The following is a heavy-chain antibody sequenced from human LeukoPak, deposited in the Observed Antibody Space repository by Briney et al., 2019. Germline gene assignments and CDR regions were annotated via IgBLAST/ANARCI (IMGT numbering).Heavy chain of an antibody. J-gene: IGHJ4*02. CDR3: ARDLGSYSSGWLDY. V-gene: IGHV1-2*02. CDR2: INPDSGGT. D-gene: IGHD6-19*01. Sequence: ASVKVSCKASGYTFTGYYMHWVRQAPGQGLEWMGWINPDSGGTNYAQKFQGRVTTTRDTSISTAYMELSRLRSDDTAVYYCARDLGSYSSGWLDYWGQGTLVTVSS. CDR1: GYTFTGYY.